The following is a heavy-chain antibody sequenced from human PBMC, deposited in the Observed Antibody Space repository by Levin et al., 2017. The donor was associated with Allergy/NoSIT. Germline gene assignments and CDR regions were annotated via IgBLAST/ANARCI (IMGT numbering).Heavy chain of an antibody. Sequence: GSLRLSCTVSGGSISSSSYYWGWIRQPPGKGLEWIGSINHSGSTYYNPSLKTRVTISVDTSVDTSKNQFSLKLSSVTAADTAVYYCARMGPTVTTRVYFDYWGQGTLVTVSS. CDR3: ARMGPTVTTRVYFDY. CDR1: GGSISSSSYY. CDR2: INHSGST. V-gene: IGHV4-39*01. J-gene: IGHJ4*02. D-gene: IGHD4-17*01.